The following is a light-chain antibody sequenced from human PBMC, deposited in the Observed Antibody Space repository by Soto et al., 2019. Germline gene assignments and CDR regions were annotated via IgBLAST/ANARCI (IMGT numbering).Light chain of an antibody. CDR1: QTIANY. CDR2: AAS. J-gene: IGKJ1*01. CDR3: QETYSTPRT. V-gene: IGKV1-39*01. Sequence: DIQMTQSPSSLSASVGGRVTIPCRASQTIANYLTCYQQKLGRAPNLLVYAASSLQSGVPSRFSGSGSGTEITLTISSLQPEDFATYYCQETYSTPRTFGQGTKVDIK.